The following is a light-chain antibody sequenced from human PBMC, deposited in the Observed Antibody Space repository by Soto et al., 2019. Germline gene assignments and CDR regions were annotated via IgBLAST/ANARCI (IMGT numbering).Light chain of an antibody. J-gene: IGKJ1*01. CDR2: AAS. Sequence: LPAPVKDTVTVTWRASQXVXXXXXXYXXXXGXTPVYVSFAASSLQSGVPSRFSGSGSGTDFTLTISRLEPEDFAVYYCQQYGSSGTFGQGTKVDIK. V-gene: IGKV1D-16*01. CDR3: QQYGSSGT. CDR1: QXVXXX.